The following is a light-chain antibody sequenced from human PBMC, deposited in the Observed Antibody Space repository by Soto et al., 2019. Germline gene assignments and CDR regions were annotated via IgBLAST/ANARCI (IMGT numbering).Light chain of an antibody. J-gene: IGLJ1*01. CDR2: EVS. CDR3: NSYTNSDTYV. CDR1: SSDLGGYNY. Sequence: QPVLTQPASVSGSRGQSNTISCTGTSSDLGGYNYVSWYQQHPGKVPKLIIYEVSNRPSGVSNRFSGSKSGNTASLTISGLQAEDEADYYCNSYTNSDTYVFGTGTKVTVL. V-gene: IGLV2-14*01.